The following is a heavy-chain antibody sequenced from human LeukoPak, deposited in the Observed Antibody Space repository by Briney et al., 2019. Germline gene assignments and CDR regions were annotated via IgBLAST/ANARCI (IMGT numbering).Heavy chain of an antibody. CDR2: INPNSGGT. V-gene: IGHV1-2*02. CDR1: GYTFTGYY. J-gene: IGHJ4*02. Sequence: ASVKVSCKASGYTFTGYYLHWVRQAPGQGLEWMGWINPNSGGTSYAQKFQGRVTMTRDMSTSTVYMELSSLRSEDTAVYYCARDLDHMVRGVITNDYWGQGTLVTVSS. CDR3: ARDLDHMVRGVITNDY. D-gene: IGHD3-10*01.